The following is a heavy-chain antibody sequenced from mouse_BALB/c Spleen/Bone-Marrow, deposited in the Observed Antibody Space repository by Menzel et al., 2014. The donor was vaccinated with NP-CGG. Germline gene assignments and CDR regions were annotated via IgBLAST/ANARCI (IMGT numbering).Heavy chain of an antibody. Sequence: QVQLKDSGPGLVQPSQSLSITCTVSGFSLTSYGVHWVRQPPGKGLEWLGVVWSGGNTDYNAAFISRLSISKDNSKSQVFFKMNSLQADDTAIYFCARNKATLYGTSSWFAYWGQGTLVTVSA. CDR2: VWSGGNT. J-gene: IGHJ3*01. D-gene: IGHD1-1*01. CDR3: ARNKATLYGTSSWFAY. V-gene: IGHV2-4*02. CDR1: GFSLTSYG.